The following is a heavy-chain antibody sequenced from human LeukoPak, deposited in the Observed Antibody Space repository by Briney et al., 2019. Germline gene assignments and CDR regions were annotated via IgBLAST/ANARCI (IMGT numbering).Heavy chain of an antibody. V-gene: IGHV1-2*02. Sequence: ASVKVSCKASGYTFTGYYMHWVRQAPGQGLEWMGWINPNSGGTNYAQKFQGRVTMTRDTSISTAYMELSRLRSDDTAVYYCASPGGPYIGWRIAAAGLDYWGQGTLVTVSS. CDR2: INPNSGGT. CDR3: ASPGGPYIGWRIAAAGLDY. J-gene: IGHJ4*02. CDR1: GYTFTGYY. D-gene: IGHD6-13*01.